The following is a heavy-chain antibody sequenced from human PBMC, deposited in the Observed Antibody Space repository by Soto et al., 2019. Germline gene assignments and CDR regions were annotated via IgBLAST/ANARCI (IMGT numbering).Heavy chain of an antibody. J-gene: IGHJ4*02. CDR3: AGDGIGGSTDLGYLDY. CDR1: GGSIRSYY. V-gene: IGHV4-59*01. Sequence: SETLSLTCTVSGGSIRSYYWNWIRQPPGKGLEWIGYMYYSGSTNYNPSLQSRVTISVDTSKNRFSLKLSSVTAADTAVYYCAGDGIGGSTDLGYLDYWGQGTLVTVSS. CDR2: MYYSGST. D-gene: IGHD2-2*01.